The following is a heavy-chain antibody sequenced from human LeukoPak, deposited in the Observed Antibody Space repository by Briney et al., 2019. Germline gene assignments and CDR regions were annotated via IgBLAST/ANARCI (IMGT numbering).Heavy chain of an antibody. V-gene: IGHV1-18*01. CDR3: ARELGYCSSTSCYFDP. CDR1: GGTFSSYA. D-gene: IGHD2-2*01. Sequence: ASVKVSCKASGGTFSSYALNWVRQAPGQGLEWMGRISAYNGNTNYAQKLQGRVTMTTDTSTSTAYMELRRLRSDDTAVYYCARELGYCSSTSCYFDPWGQGTLVTVSS. J-gene: IGHJ5*02. CDR2: ISAYNGNT.